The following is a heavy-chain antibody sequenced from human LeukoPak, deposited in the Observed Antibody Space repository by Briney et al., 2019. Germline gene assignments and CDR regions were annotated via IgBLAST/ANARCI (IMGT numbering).Heavy chain of an antibody. CDR3: ARGGDYGDYVFHY. CDR2: FHYSGST. D-gene: IGHD4-17*01. CDR1: GGSISSSSYY. V-gene: IGHV4-39*07. J-gene: IGHJ4*02. Sequence: SETLSLTCSVSGGSISSSSYYWGWIRQPPGKGLEWIGSFHYSGSTYYNPSLKSRVTISVNMSKNQFSLKLYSVTAADTAVYYCARGGDYGDYVFHYWGQGTLVTVSS.